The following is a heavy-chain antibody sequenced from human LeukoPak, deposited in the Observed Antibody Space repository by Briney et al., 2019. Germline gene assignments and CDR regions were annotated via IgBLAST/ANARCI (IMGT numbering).Heavy chain of an antibody. CDR1: GYSFTGYY. CDR3: ARVFPLGYCSGGSCYSYDY. D-gene: IGHD2-15*01. CDR2: INPNSGGT. V-gene: IGHV1-2*02. Sequence: ASVQVSCKASGYSFTGYYLHWVRQAPGQGLEGMGWINPNSGGTNCAQKFQGRVTMTRDTSITTAYMELSRLRSDDTAVYYCARVFPLGYCSGGSCYSYDYWGQGTLVTVSS. J-gene: IGHJ4*02.